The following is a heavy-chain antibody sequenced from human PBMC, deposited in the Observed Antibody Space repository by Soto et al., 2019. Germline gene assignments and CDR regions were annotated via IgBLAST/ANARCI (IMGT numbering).Heavy chain of an antibody. CDR2: IYYSGST. CDR1: GGSISSSSYY. Sequence: QLQLQESGPGLVKPSETLSLACTVSGGSISSSSYYWGWIRQPPGKGLEWIGSIYYSGSTYYNPSLESRVTISVHTSKNQFSLKLSSVTAADTAVYYCASGPRYCSGGSCPGDNWFDPWGQRTLVTVSS. V-gene: IGHV4-39*01. CDR3: ASGPRYCSGGSCPGDNWFDP. D-gene: IGHD2-15*01. J-gene: IGHJ5*02.